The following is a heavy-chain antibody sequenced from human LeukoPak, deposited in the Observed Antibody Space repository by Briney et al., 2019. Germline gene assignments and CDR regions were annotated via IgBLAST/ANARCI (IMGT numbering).Heavy chain of an antibody. CDR1: GGSISSYY. CDR3: ARGGYSYGYYMDV. J-gene: IGHJ6*03. V-gene: IGHV4-59*01. D-gene: IGHD5-18*01. CDR2: IYYSGST. Sequence: SETLSLTCTVSGGSISSYYWSWIRQPPGKGLEWIGYIYYSGSTNYNPSLKSRVTISADTSKNQFSLKLSSVTAADTAVYYCARGGYSYGYYMDVWGKGTTVTVSS.